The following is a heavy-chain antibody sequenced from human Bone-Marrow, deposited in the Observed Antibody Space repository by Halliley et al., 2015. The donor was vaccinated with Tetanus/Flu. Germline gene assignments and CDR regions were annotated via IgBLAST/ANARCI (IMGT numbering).Heavy chain of an antibody. Sequence: TLSLTCTVSGVSISSGGYYWNWIRQHPGKGLEWIGHIYYSGSTYYNPSLKSRFTISVDTSKNQFSLKVRSVTAADTAVYYCARGHYYYGSGGYFEYGGQGTLVTASS. J-gene: IGHJ4*02. CDR3: ARGHYYYGSGGYFEY. V-gene: IGHV4-31*03. CDR2: IYYSGST. CDR1: GVSISSGGYY. D-gene: IGHD3-10*01.